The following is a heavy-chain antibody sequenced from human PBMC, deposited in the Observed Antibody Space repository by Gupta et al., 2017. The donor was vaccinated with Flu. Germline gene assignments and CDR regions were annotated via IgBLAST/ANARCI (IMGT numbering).Heavy chain of an antibody. CDR2: INDSGST. CDR3: ARLRITAFLGRSMDV. J-gene: IGHJ6*02. V-gene: IGHV4-39*01. D-gene: IGHD3-3*02. CDR1: GGSITSGSDY. Sequence: QVQLQESGPGLVKPSETLSLTCTVFGGSITSGSDYGGWIRQSPGKGLEWIGSINDSGSTYYNPSLKSRVTVSVDTSKNQFSLNLSSVTAADTAVYYCARLRITAFLGRSMDVWGQGTTVTVSS.